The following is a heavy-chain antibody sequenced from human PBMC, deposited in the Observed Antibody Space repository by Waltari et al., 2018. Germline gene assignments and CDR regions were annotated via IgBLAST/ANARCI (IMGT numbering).Heavy chain of an antibody. Sequence: QVHLVQSGAEVKKPGSSVRVSCKAYGGTFSSYEFNWVRQAPGQGLEWMGGIIPIFGTPIYAQKFQGRVTITADTSTTTAYMELSSLRFEDTAVYYCARDPKGTTVIYDAFDLWGQGTMVSVSS. CDR2: IIPIFGTP. CDR1: GGTFSSYE. J-gene: IGHJ3*01. D-gene: IGHD4-17*01. V-gene: IGHV1-69*14. CDR3: ARDPKGTTVIYDAFDL.